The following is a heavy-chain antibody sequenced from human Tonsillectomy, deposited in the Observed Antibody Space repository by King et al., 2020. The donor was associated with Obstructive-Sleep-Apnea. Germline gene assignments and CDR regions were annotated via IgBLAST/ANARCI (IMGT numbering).Heavy chain of an antibody. CDR3: AKLGPTGRGDSFNY. CDR1: GFTFSSHA. V-gene: IGHV3-23*04. D-gene: IGHD2-21*02. J-gene: IGHJ4*02. CDR2: IRGSGGNT. Sequence: VQLVESGGGLVQPGGSLRLSCAASGFTFSSHAMSWVRQAPGKGLEWVSGIRGSGGNTYYADSVKGRFTIPRDNSKNTLYLQMNSLRADDTAVFYCAKLGPTGRGDSFNYWGQGTLVTVSS.